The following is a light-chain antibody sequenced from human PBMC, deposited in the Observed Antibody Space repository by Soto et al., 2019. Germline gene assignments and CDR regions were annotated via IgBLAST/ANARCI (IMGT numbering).Light chain of an antibody. CDR3: QQRSNWPIT. J-gene: IGKJ5*01. V-gene: IGKV3D-20*02. CDR2: SAS. Sequence: DTVLTQSPGTLSLTSGERATLSCRASQSISGTYLAWYQQKPGQSPRLLIYSASSRATGIPDRFSGSGSGTDFTLTISRLEPEDFAVYYCQQRSNWPITFGQGTRLEIK. CDR1: QSISGTY.